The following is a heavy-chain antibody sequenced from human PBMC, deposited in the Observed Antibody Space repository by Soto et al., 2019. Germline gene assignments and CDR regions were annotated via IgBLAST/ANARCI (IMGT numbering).Heavy chain of an antibody. CDR1: GFSLSTGVG. Sequence: QITLKESGPTLVKPTQTLTLTCSFSGFSLSTGVGVGWIRQPPGKALEWLAPIYWDVDKRYSASLKSRLTITKDASKDQVVLTLTNMDPVDTATYYCARLEHRGFGSFDYWGQGILVTVSS. CDR3: ARLEHRGFGSFDY. D-gene: IGHD3-22*01. V-gene: IGHV2-5*02. J-gene: IGHJ4*02. CDR2: IYWDVDK.